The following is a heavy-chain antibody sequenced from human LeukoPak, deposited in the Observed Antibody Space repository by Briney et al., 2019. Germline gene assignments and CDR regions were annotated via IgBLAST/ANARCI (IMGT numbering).Heavy chain of an antibody. J-gene: IGHJ4*02. CDR1: GGSISSYY. Sequence: PSETLSLTCTVSGGSISSYYWSWIRQPPGKGLEWIGYIYYSGSTNYNPSLKSRVTISVDTSKNQFSLKLSSVTAADTAVYYCARGYYDILTHFDYWGQGTLVTVSS. CDR3: ARGYYDILTHFDY. CDR2: IYYSGST. D-gene: IGHD3-9*01. V-gene: IGHV4-59*08.